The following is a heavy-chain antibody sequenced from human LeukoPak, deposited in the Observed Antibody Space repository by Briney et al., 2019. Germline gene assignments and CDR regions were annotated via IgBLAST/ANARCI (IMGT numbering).Heavy chain of an antibody. V-gene: IGHV1-2*02. Sequence: ASVKVSCKASGYTFTGYYMHWVRQAPGQGLEWMGWINPNSGGSNYAQKFQGRVTLTRDTSISTAYMELSRLRSDDTAVYYCARDRALLWFGDKFNFDYWGQGTLVTVSS. D-gene: IGHD3-10*01. CDR3: ARDRALLWFGDKFNFDY. CDR1: GYTFTGYY. CDR2: INPNSGGS. J-gene: IGHJ4*02.